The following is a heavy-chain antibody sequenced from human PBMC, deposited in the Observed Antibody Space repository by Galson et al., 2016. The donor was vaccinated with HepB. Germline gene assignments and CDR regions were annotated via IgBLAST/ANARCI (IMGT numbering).Heavy chain of an antibody. CDR3: ARQWLRRVMDD. CDR2: ISGSGGIT. V-gene: IGHV3-23*01. D-gene: IGHD6-19*01. Sequence: SLRLSCAASGFTFSSYGMSWVRQAPGKGLEWVSRISGSGGITYHADSMKGRFTISRDSSKNTVYLQMDNVSVDATAIYYCARQWLRRVMDDWGHGILVSVPS. J-gene: IGHJ4*01. CDR1: GFTFSSYG.